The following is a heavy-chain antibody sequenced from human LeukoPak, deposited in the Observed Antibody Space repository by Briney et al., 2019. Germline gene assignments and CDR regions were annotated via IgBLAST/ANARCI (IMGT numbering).Heavy chain of an antibody. D-gene: IGHD3-10*01. Sequence: SGGSLRLSCAASGFTFSDYYMSWIRQAPGKGLEWVSYISSSGSTIYYADSVKGRFTISRDNAKNSLYLQMNSLRAEDTAVYYCVREGGPMVRAGRFDYWGQGTRVTVSS. V-gene: IGHV3-11*01. CDR3: VREGGPMVRAGRFDY. J-gene: IGHJ4*02. CDR1: GFTFSDYY. CDR2: ISSSGSTI.